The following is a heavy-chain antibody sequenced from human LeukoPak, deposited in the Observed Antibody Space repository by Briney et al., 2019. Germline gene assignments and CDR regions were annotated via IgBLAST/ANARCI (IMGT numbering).Heavy chain of an antibody. J-gene: IGHJ5*02. CDR2: IYYSGST. D-gene: IGHD4-23*01. V-gene: IGHV4-59*01. CDR1: GGSICSYY. CDR3: ARGGGGNADWFDP. Sequence: SETLSLTCTVSGGSICSYYWSWIRQPPGKGLEWIGYIYYSGSTNYNPSLKSRVTISVDTSKNQFSLKLSSVTAADTAVYYCARGGGGNADWFDPWGQGTLVTVSS.